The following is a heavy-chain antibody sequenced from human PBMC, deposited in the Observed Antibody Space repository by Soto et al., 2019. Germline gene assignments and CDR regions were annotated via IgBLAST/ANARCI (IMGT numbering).Heavy chain of an antibody. V-gene: IGHV4-61*01. J-gene: IGHJ4*02. CDR3: GRLGGWFGEVIDY. CDR1: GGSVSSGSYY. CDR2: IYYSGST. D-gene: IGHD3-10*01. Sequence: QVQLQESGPGLVKPSETLSLTCTVSGGSVSSGSYYWSWIRQPPGKGLEWIGYIYYSGSTNYNPSLQSRVPISVDTSKNQFSLQLSSVTAADTAVYYWGRLGGWFGEVIDYWGQGTLVTVSS.